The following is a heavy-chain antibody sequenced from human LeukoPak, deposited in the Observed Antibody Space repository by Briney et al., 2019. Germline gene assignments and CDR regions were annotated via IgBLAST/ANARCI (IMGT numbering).Heavy chain of an antibody. CDR1: GGSFSGYY. Sequence: PSETLSLTCAVYGGSFSGYYWSWIRQPPGKGLEWIGEINHSGSTNYNPSLKSRVTISVDTSKNQFSLKLSSVTAADTAVYYCARGEPTNYDFWSGHPGKYYFDYWGQGTLVTVSS. CDR2: INHSGST. D-gene: IGHD3-3*01. CDR3: ARGEPTNYDFWSGHPGKYYFDY. J-gene: IGHJ4*02. V-gene: IGHV4-34*01.